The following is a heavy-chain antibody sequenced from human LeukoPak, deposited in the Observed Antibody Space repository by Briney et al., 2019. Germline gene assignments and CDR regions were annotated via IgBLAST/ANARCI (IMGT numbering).Heavy chain of an antibody. CDR2: ISSSSTI. J-gene: IGHJ4*02. V-gene: IGHV3-48*01. D-gene: IGHD6-19*01. CDR3: ARDGLAVAAVFDY. Sequence: QAGGSLRLSCAASGFTFSSYSMNWVRQAPGKGLEWVSYISSSSTIYYADSVKGRFTISRDNAKNSLYLQMNSLRAEDTAVYYCARDGLAVAAVFDYWGQGTLVTVSS. CDR1: GFTFSSYS.